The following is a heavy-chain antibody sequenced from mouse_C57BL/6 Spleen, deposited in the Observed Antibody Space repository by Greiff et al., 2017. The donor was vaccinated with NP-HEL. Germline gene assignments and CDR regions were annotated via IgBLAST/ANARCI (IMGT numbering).Heavy chain of an antibody. J-gene: IGHJ4*01. CDR3: ARANWDDYYAMDY. CDR1: GFTFSDYY. Sequence: EVKLVESEGGLVQPGSSMKLSCTASGFTFSDYYMAWVRQVPEKGLEWVANINYDGSSTYYLDSLKSRFIISRDNAKNILYLQMSSLKSEDTATYYCARANWDDYYAMDYWGQGTSVTVSS. V-gene: IGHV5-16*01. D-gene: IGHD4-1*01. CDR2: INYDGSST.